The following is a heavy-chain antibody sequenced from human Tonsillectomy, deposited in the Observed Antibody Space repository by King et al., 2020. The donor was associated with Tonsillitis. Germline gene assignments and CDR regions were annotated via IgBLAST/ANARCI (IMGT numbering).Heavy chain of an antibody. D-gene: IGHD3-9*01. CDR2: ISSISSYI. CDR3: ARTGQVLRYFDWLFPFDY. Sequence: NWVRQAPGKGLEWVSSISSISSYIYYADSVKCRFTISRDNAKNSLYLQMNSLGAEDTAVYYYARTGQVLRYFDWLFPFDYWGQGSRGTVSS. J-gene: IGHJ4*02. V-gene: IGHV3-21*01.